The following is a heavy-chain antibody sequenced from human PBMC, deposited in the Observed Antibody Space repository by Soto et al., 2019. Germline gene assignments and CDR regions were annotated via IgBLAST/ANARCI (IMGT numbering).Heavy chain of an antibody. CDR1: ASTFTNYY. J-gene: IGHJ6*02. CDR3: AREANYGYYGMDV. V-gene: IGHV1-46*01. CDR2: INPSGGRT. D-gene: IGHD4-17*01. Sequence: ASAKVSCKASASTFTNYYIHYLRQAPGQGLEWMGVINPSGGRTTYAQKFQGRVTMTRDTSTSTVHMELRSLRSEETAVYYCAREANYGYYGMDVWGQGTTVTVSS.